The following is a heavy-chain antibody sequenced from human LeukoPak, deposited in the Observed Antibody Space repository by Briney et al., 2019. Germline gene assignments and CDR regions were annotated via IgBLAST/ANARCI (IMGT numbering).Heavy chain of an antibody. CDR3: TTGVATVVTMEAFDY. J-gene: IGHJ4*02. CDR1: GFSFSNAW. V-gene: IGHV3-15*01. Sequence: GGSLRLSCAASGFSFSNAWMSWVRQAPGKGLEWVGRIKSKTDGGATDYAAPVKGRFTISRDDSKNTLSLQMNSLKTEDTAVYYCTTGVATVVTMEAFDYWGQGTLVTVSS. CDR2: IKSKTDGGAT. D-gene: IGHD4-23*01.